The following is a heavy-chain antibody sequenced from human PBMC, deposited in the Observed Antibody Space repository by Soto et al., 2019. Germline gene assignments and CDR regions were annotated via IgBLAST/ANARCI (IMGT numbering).Heavy chain of an antibody. CDR3: ASYGTYDYVWGSYRYHDAFDI. J-gene: IGHJ3*02. CDR2: IYYSGST. Sequence: SETLSLTCTVSGGSISSGGYYWSWIRQHPGKGLEWIGYIYYSGSTYYNPSLKSRVTISVDTSKNQFSLKLSSVTAADTAVYYCASYGTYDYVWGSYRYHDAFDIWGQGTMVTVSS. V-gene: IGHV4-31*03. CDR1: GGSISSGGYY. D-gene: IGHD3-16*02.